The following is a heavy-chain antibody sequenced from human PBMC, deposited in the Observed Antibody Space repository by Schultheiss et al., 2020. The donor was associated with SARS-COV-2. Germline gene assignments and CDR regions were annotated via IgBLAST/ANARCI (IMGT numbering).Heavy chain of an antibody. D-gene: IGHD1-20*01. V-gene: IGHV4-61*01. CDR2: IYYTGST. CDR3: ARENNWNPPNWVDP. CDR1: GGSVSSGSDY. J-gene: IGHJ5*02. Sequence: GSLRLSCTVSGGSVSSGSDYWSWIRQSPGKGLEWIGYIYYTGSTSYNPSLKSRVIISVDTSKNQFSLYLNSVTAADTAVYYCARENNWNPPNWVDPWGQGTLVTVSS.